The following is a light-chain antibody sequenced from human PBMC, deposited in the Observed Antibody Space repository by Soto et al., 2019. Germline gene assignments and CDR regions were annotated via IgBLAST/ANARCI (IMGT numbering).Light chain of an antibody. CDR2: GAS. V-gene: IGKV3-20*01. CDR1: QNVASSF. CDR3: QQYVSSVT. Sequence: EIVLTQSPGSLSLSPGERATLSSRASQNVASSFFTWYQQKPGQAPRLLIYGASNRATGIPDRFSGSGSGTDFTLTISRLEPEDFAVYYCQQYVSSVTFGQGTKVEIK. J-gene: IGKJ1*01.